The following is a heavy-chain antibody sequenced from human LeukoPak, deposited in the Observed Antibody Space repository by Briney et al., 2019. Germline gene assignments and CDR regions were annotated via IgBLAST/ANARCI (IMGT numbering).Heavy chain of an antibody. Sequence: PSETLSLTCAVSGGPFNDYSWTWIRQSPVKGLEWIGGIDHTGKTNYNPSLKSRATISVDVSKSQFSLTLISVTAADTAVYYCAREKKYGSGSYNYWGQGTLVTVSS. J-gene: IGHJ4*02. CDR2: IDHTGKT. D-gene: IGHD3-10*01. V-gene: IGHV4-34*01. CDR3: AREKKYGSGSYNY. CDR1: GGPFNDYS.